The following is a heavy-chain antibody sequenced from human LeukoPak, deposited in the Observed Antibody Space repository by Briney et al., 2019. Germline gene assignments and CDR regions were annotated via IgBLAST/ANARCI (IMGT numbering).Heavy chain of an antibody. Sequence: PSETLSLTCTVSGGSVSSGSSFWSWIRQPPGKGLEWIGYIYHSGNTNYNPSLKSRVTISVDTSKSQLSLKLNSMTAADTAVYYCARDLGYYGMDVWGQGTTVTVSS. CDR3: ARDLGYYGMDV. CDR2: IYHSGNT. D-gene: IGHD3-10*01. CDR1: GGSVSSGSSF. V-gene: IGHV4-61*01. J-gene: IGHJ6*02.